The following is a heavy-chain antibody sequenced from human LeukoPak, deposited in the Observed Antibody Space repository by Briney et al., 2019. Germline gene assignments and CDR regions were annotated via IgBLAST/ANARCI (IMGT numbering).Heavy chain of an antibody. CDR2: IYPGDSDT. V-gene: IGHV5-51*01. CDR1: GYSFATYW. J-gene: IGHJ4*02. CDR3: ARRAQLDYGDYARYYLDY. D-gene: IGHD4-17*01. Sequence: GESLKISCKGSGYSFATYWIGWVRQMPGKGREWMGIIYPGDSDTRYSPSFQGQVTISADKSISTAYLQWSSLKASDTAMYYCARRAQLDYGDYARYYLDYWGQGTLVTVSS.